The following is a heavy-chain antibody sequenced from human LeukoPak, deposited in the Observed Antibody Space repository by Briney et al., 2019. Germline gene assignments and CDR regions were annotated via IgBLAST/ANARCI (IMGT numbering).Heavy chain of an antibody. J-gene: IGHJ4*02. V-gene: IGHV3-21*01. D-gene: IGHD3-22*01. CDR2: ISSTSTYI. CDR1: GFTFSTYN. CDR3: ARDIGVNMI. Sequence: PGGSLRLSCAASGFTFSTYNMNWVRQAPGKGLEWVSPISSTSTYIYYADSVKGRFTISRDNSKNTLYLQMNSLRPEDTAVYYCARDIGVNMIWGQGTLVTVSS.